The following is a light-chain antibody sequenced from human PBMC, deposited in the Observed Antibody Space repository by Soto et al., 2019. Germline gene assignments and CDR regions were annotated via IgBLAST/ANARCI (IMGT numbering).Light chain of an antibody. J-gene: IGLJ1*01. Sequence: QSVLTQPPSVSGAPGQRVTISCTGSSSNIGAGYDVHWYQQLPGTAPKLLINGNTNGPSGVPERFSASKSGTSASLAITGLQAEDEADYYCLLYYGGAQPFVFGTGTKLTVL. CDR1: SSNIGAGYD. V-gene: IGLV1-40*01. CDR2: GNT. CDR3: LLYYGGAQPFV.